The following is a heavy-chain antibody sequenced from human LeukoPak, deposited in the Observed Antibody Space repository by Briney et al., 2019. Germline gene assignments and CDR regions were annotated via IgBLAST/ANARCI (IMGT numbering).Heavy chain of an antibody. D-gene: IGHD6-13*01. J-gene: IGHJ3*02. CDR1: GFTFGDYA. Sequence: GGSLRLSCTASGFTFGDYAMSWVRQAPGKGMEWVGFIRSKAYGGTTEYAASVKGRFTISRDDSESIAYLQMNSLKTEDTAVYYCARELQQLVNAFDIWGQGTMVTVSS. CDR3: ARELQQLVNAFDI. CDR2: IRSKAYGGTT. V-gene: IGHV3-49*04.